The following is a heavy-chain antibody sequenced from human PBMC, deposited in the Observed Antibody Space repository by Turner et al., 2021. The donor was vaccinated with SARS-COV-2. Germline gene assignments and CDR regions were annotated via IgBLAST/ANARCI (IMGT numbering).Heavy chain of an antibody. Sequence: EVQLLESGGGLVQPGGSLRLSCAASGFTFSSYAMSWVRQAPGKGLEWVSASSGSGGSTYYADSVKGRFTISRDNAKNSLYLQMNSLRPEDTAMYYCAKEGGAGAYCGGDCHSYYGMDVWGQGTTVTVSS. D-gene: IGHD2-21*02. CDR1: GFTFSSYA. CDR2: SSGSGGST. CDR3: AKEGGAGAYCGGDCHSYYGMDV. J-gene: IGHJ6*02. V-gene: IGHV3-23*01.